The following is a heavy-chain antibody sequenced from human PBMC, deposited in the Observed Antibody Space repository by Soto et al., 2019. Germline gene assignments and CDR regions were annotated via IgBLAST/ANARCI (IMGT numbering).Heavy chain of an antibody. Sequence: SVKVSCKASGGTFSSYAISWVRQAPGQGLEWMGGIIPIFGTANYAQKFQGRVTITADESTSTAYMELSSLRSEDTAVYYCARVLDSRDTAMAPYFDYWGQGTLVTVSS. CDR3: ARVLDSRDTAMAPYFDY. J-gene: IGHJ4*02. CDR1: GGTFSSYA. D-gene: IGHD5-18*01. V-gene: IGHV1-69*13. CDR2: IIPIFGTA.